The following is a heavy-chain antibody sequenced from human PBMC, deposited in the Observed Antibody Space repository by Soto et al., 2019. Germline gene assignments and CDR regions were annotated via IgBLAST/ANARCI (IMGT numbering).Heavy chain of an antibody. CDR3: VRDRYSSSGWFDP. J-gene: IGHJ5*02. CDR2: TYYRSRFFS. D-gene: IGHD3-10*01. V-gene: IGHV6-1*01. CDR1: GDSVSSYSAA. Sequence: SQTLSLTCAISGDSVSSYSAAWNWIRQSPSGGLEWLGRTYYRSRFFSDYAESVKSRIIINPDTSKNQFSLQLKSVTPEDTAVYYCVRDRYSSSGWFDPWGQGTPVTVPQ.